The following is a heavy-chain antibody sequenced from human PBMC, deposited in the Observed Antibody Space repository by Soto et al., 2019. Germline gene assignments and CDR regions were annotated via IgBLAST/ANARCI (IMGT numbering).Heavy chain of an antibody. CDR3: ARVERGTATTVVDAFDI. J-gene: IGHJ3*02. V-gene: IGHV4-34*01. D-gene: IGHD1-1*01. CDR1: GGFVTSGSYY. Sequence: QVQLQQWGAGLLKPSETLSLTCAVYGGFVTSGSYYWSWIRQPPGKGLEWNGEMSHSGGTHFNPSLKSRVTISVETSKNQFTLKMGSVTAADTALYYCARVERGTATTVVDAFDIWGPGTMVTVSS. CDR2: MSHSGGT.